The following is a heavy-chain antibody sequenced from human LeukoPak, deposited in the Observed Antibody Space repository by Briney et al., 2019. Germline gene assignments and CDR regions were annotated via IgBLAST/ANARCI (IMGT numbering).Heavy chain of an antibody. CDR3: ASAPRTYYYDSSGDY. Sequence: PSETLSLTCAVYGGSFSGYYWSWIRQPPGKGLEWIGEINHSGSTNYNPSLKSRVTISVDTSKSQFSLKLSSVTAADTAVYYCASAPRTYYYDSSGDYWGQGTLVTVSS. J-gene: IGHJ4*02. CDR1: GGSFSGYY. CDR2: INHSGST. V-gene: IGHV4-34*01. D-gene: IGHD3-22*01.